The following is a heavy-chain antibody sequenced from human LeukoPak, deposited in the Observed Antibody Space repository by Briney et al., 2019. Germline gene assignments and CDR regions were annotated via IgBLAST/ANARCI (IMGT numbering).Heavy chain of an antibody. Sequence: GGSLRLSCAASGFTFNNYWMHWVRPVPGKGLVWVSRINSDGSSRHFADSVRGRFSIFRENARNTVHLQMHRLRGDDTAVYYCTRGRSGFSYYSAMDVWGQGTTVTVSS. CDR3: TRGRSGFSYYSAMDV. J-gene: IGHJ6*02. CDR1: GFTFNNYW. D-gene: IGHD3-10*01. CDR2: INSDGSSR. V-gene: IGHV3-74*01.